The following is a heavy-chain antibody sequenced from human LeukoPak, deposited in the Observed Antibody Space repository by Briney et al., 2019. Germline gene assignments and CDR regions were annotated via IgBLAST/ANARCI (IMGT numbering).Heavy chain of an antibody. CDR2: IIPIFGTA. CDR1: GGTFSSYA. J-gene: IGHJ6*04. Sequence: ASVKVSCKASGGTFSSYAISWVRQAPGQGLEWIGGIIPIFGTANYAQKFQGRVTITADKSTSTAYMELSSLRSEDTAVYYCARAAGPRYCSSTSCRNDYYYGMDVWGKGTTVTVSS. CDR3: ARAAGPRYCSSTSCRNDYYYGMDV. D-gene: IGHD2-2*01. V-gene: IGHV1-69*06.